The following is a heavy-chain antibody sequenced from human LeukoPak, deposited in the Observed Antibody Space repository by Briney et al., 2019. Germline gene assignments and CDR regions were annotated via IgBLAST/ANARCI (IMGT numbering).Heavy chain of an antibody. CDR1: GYRLTQHA. Sequence: ASVKVSCKHSGYRLTQHAMCLLRQATGLGLEWMGWIKPDSGSTGHAQKFQGRVVFTSDNSIGTAYMQLSSLRYEDTAVYYCARELSISVSDYWGQGTLVTVSS. J-gene: IGHJ4*02. V-gene: IGHV1-8*03. D-gene: IGHD5/OR15-5a*01. CDR3: ARELSISVSDY. CDR2: IKPDSGST.